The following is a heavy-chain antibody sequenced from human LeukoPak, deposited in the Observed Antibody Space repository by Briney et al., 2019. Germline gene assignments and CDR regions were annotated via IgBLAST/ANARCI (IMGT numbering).Heavy chain of an antibody. CDR3: ARSDFGVVITAFDI. CDR1: GFTFSDYY. D-gene: IGHD3-3*01. V-gene: IGHV3-11*04. CDR2: ISSSGSTI. J-gene: IGHJ3*02. Sequence: PGGSLRFSCAASGFTFSDYYMSWIRQAPGKGLEWVSYISSSGSTIYYADSVKGRFTISRDNAKNSLYLQMNSLRAEDTAVYYCARSDFGVVITAFDIWGQGTMVTVSS.